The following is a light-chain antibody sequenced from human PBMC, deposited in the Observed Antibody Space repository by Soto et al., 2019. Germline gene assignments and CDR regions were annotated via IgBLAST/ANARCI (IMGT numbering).Light chain of an antibody. CDR1: SSNIGAGYD. CDR3: QLYDSSLSAVV. CDR2: GNN. V-gene: IGLV1-40*01. J-gene: IGLJ2*01. Sequence: SVLTQPPSVSGAPGQRVTISCTGSSSNIGAGYDVNWYQHLPGTAPKLLINGNNNRPSGVPDRFSGSKSGTSASLAITGLQAEDEANYYCQLYDSSLSAVVFGGGTKLTVL.